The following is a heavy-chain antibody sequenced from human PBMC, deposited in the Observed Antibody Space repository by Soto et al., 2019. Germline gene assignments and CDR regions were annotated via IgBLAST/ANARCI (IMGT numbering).Heavy chain of an antibody. CDR3: SAVVVVPAEHWFDP. D-gene: IGHD2-2*01. CDR1: FLSISTDGYY. J-gene: IGHJ5*02. CDR2: SDYRGST. Sequence: TCHVVFLSISTDGYYCSLSSQPPGKGLDGIGYSDYRGSTYYNPSLKSRVTISVDTSKNQFSLKLSSVTAADTAVYYWSAVVVVPAEHWFDPWGKGPLGTVS. V-gene: IGHV4-31*03.